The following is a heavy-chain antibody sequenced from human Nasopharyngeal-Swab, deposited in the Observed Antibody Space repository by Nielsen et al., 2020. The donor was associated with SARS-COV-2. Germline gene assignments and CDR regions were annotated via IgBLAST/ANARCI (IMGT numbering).Heavy chain of an antibody. V-gene: IGHV1-3*01. D-gene: IGHD3-22*01. Sequence: WVRQAPGQRLEWMGWINAGSGNTKYSQKFQGRVTITRDTSASTAYMELSSLRSEDTAVYYCARVYYDSGGYYQYWGQGTLVTVSS. CDR2: INAGSGNT. J-gene: IGHJ4*02. CDR3: ARVYYDSGGYYQY.